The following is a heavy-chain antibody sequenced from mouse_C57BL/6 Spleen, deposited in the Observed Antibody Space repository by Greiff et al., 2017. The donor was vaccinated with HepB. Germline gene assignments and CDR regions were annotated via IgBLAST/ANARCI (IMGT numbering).Heavy chain of an antibody. CDR3: ARCPMVTTLYYYAMDY. CDR2: INPGSGGT. Sequence: QVQLKESGAELVRPGTSVKVSCKASGYAFTNYLIEWVKQRPGQGLEWIGVINPGSGGTNYNEKFKGKATLTADKSSSTAYMQLSSLTSEDSAVYFCARCPMVTTLYYYAMDYWGQGTSVTVSS. CDR1: GYAFTNYL. V-gene: IGHV1-54*01. D-gene: IGHD2-1*01. J-gene: IGHJ4*01.